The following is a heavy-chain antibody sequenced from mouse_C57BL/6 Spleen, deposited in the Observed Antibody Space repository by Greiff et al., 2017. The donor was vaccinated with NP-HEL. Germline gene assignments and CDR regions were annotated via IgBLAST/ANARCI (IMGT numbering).Heavy chain of an antibody. CDR2: INPYNGGT. CDR1: GYTFTDYY. CDR3: ARGRITTVVATDYFDY. D-gene: IGHD1-1*01. Sequence: VQLQQSGPVLVKPGASVKMSCKASGYTFTDYYMNWVKQSHGKSLEWIGVINPYNGGTSYNQKFKGKATLTVDKSSSTAYMELNSLTSEDSAVYYCARGRITTVVATDYFDYWGQGTTLTVSS. J-gene: IGHJ2*01. V-gene: IGHV1-19*01.